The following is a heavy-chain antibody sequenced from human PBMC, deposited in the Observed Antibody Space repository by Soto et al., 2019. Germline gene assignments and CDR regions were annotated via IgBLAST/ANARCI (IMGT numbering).Heavy chain of an antibody. CDR2: IIPIFGTA. Sequence: EASVKVSCKASGGTFSSYAISWVRQAPGQGLEWMGGIIPIFGTANYAQKFQGRVTITADESTSTAYMELSSLRSEDTAVYYCARHDEMAKIRTEEIEYWGQGTLVTVSS. D-gene: IGHD5-12*01. CDR3: ARHDEMAKIRTEEIEY. CDR1: GGTFSSYA. J-gene: IGHJ4*02. V-gene: IGHV1-69*13.